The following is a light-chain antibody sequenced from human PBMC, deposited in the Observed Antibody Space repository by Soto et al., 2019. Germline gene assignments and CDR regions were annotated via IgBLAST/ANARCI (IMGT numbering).Light chain of an antibody. J-gene: IGKJ1*01. Sequence: DILMTQSPSSLSASPGDRATISCQASQNVGSDLDWYQQKPGQAPKLLIYGASRWDTGIPDRFSGSGSGTDFTLTISRLEPADIAAYYCQQYGHSPWTFGQGTKVDIK. CDR3: QQYGHSPWT. CDR1: QNVGSD. CDR2: GAS. V-gene: IGKV3-20*01.